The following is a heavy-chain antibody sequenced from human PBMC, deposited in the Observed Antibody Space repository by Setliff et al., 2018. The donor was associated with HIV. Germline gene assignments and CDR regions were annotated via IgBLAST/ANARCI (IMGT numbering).Heavy chain of an antibody. Sequence: SETLSLTCAVYGGSFSGYYWTWIRQSPGKGLEWIGEINHSGSANYNPSLKSRVTISVDTSKNQFSLNLSSVTATDTAIYYCARHSSSGYLPYYFDYWGQGTLVTVPQ. CDR1: GGSFSGYY. J-gene: IGHJ4*02. CDR2: INHSGSA. V-gene: IGHV4-34*01. D-gene: IGHD3-3*01. CDR3: ARHSSSGYLPYYFDY.